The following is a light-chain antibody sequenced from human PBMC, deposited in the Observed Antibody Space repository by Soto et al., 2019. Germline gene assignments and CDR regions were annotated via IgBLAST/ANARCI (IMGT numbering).Light chain of an antibody. CDR3: QPLYTYPRS. Sequence: DIQLTQSPSFLSASVGDRVTITCRASQGINNFLAWYQQRSGKAPKLLIYAASTLQSGVPSRFSGSGSGTEFTLTISSLQPEDFATYYCQPLYTYPRSFGGGTKVDIK. V-gene: IGKV1-9*01. CDR2: AAS. J-gene: IGKJ4*01. CDR1: QGINNF.